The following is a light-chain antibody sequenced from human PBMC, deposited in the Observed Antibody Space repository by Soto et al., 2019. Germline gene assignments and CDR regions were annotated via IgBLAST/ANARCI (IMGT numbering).Light chain of an antibody. Sequence: EVVMTQSPPNLSISPWERSTLSCRASQSVSSNLAWFQQKPGQAPRLLIYGASTRDTGIPARFSGSGSGTEFTLTISSLQSEDFAVYHCQQYNKWPPTFGQGTKLDIK. CDR3: QQYNKWPPT. J-gene: IGKJ1*01. CDR1: QSVSSN. V-gene: IGKV3-15*01. CDR2: GAS.